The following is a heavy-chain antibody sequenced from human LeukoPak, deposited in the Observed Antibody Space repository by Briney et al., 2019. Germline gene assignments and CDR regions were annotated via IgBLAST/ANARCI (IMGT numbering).Heavy chain of an antibody. CDR2: ISGSGSTK. J-gene: IGHJ4*02. CDR1: GFTFSSYE. Sequence: PGGSLRLSCAASGFTFSSYEMNWVRQAPGKGLEWGSYISGSGSTKYYADSGKGRFTISKDNANNSLYLQMNSLRTDDTAVYYCASKLRGYSSEWGQGTLVTVSS. CDR3: ASKLRGYSSE. D-gene: IGHD6-19*01. V-gene: IGHV3-48*03.